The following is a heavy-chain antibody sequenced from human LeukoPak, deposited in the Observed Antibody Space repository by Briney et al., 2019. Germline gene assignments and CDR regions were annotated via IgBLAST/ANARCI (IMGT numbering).Heavy chain of an antibody. V-gene: IGHV3-53*01. D-gene: IGHD2-15*01. J-gene: IGHJ4*02. CDR3: ARTVVAARTYYCDY. CDR2: IYGGGTT. Sequence: PGGSLRLSCEASGFTVSSNYMSWVRQAPGKGLEWVSVIYGGGTTYYADSVKGRFTISRDNSKNMLYLQMNSLRVEDTAVYYCARTVVAARTYYCDYWAREPWSPSPQ. CDR1: GFTVSSNY.